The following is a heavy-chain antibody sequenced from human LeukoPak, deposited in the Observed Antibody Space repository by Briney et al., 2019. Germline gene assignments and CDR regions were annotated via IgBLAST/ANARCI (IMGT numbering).Heavy chain of an antibody. J-gene: IGHJ4*02. CDR3: ARQSGHSYGYFDF. Sequence: PGGSLRLSCAASGFTFSNHAMSWIRQPPGKGLEWIGYIYYRGNTNYNPSLKSRITISVDTPKNQFSLKLNSVTAADTAVYYCARQSGHSYGYFDFWGQGTLVTVSS. CDR2: IYYRGNT. D-gene: IGHD5-18*01. CDR1: GFTFSNHA. V-gene: IGHV4-59*08.